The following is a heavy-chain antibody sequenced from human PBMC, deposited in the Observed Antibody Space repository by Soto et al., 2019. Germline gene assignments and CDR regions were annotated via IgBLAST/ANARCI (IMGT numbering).Heavy chain of an antibody. J-gene: IGHJ4*02. CDR1: GASMNSYH. V-gene: IGHV4-4*07. D-gene: IGHD4-17*01. CDR3: ARGSFRDDYGDYGVY. Sequence: SETLSLTCTVSGASMNSYHWSWIRQPAGKGLEWIGHIHSSGSTNYNPSLKSRVTMSVDTSKNHFSLKLSSVTAADTAVYYCARGSFRDDYGDYGVYWGQGTLVTVSS. CDR2: IHSSGST.